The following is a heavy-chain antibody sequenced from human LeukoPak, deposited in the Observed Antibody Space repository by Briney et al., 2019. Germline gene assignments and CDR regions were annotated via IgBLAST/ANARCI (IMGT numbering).Heavy chain of an antibody. Sequence: SETLSLTCSVSGGSITFYYWNWIRKPAGKGLEWIGRIHTSGTTNCNPSLKSRVTMSIDTSQKKFSLNLTSVTAADTAVYYCASSSWKKTFDYWGQGALVTVSS. CDR2: IHTSGTT. D-gene: IGHD1-1*01. V-gene: IGHV4-4*07. CDR1: GGSITFYY. J-gene: IGHJ4*02. CDR3: ASSSWKKTFDY.